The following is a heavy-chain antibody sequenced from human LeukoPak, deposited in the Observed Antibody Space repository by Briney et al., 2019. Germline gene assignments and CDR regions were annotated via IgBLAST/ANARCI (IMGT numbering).Heavy chain of an antibody. D-gene: IGHD3-3*01. Sequence: SETLSLTCTVAGGSISSYYWSWIRQPAGKGLEWIGRIYTSESTNYNPSLKSRVTMSVDTSKNQFSLKLSSVTAADTAVYCCARLNRFGFLEWQYFDYWGQGTLVTVSS. J-gene: IGHJ4*02. CDR2: IYTSEST. CDR3: ARLNRFGFLEWQYFDY. V-gene: IGHV4-4*07. CDR1: GGSISSYY.